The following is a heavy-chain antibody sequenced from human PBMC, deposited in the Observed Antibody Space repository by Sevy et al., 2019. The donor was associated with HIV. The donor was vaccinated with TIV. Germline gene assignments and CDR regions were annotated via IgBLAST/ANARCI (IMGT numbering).Heavy chain of an antibody. CDR2: IYSGGST. Sequence: GGSLRLSCAASGFTVSSNYMSWVRQAPGKGLEWVSVIYSGGSTYYADSVKARFTISRDNSKNTLYLQMNSLRAEDTAVYYCARDTTRYCSSTSCYTNYYYYGMDVWGQGTTVTVSS. CDR3: ARDTTRYCSSTSCYTNYYYYGMDV. V-gene: IGHV3-53*01. CDR1: GFTVSSNY. J-gene: IGHJ6*02. D-gene: IGHD2-2*02.